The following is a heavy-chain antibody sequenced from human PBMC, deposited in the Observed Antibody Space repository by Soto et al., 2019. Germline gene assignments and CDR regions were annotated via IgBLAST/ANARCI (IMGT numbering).Heavy chain of an antibody. CDR2: IKQDVSEK. J-gene: IGHJ4*02. CDR3: ARDSYYDSSGYQRSLDY. CDR1: GFTFSSYW. V-gene: IGHV3-7*01. Sequence: GGSLRLSCAASGFTFSSYWMSWVRQAPGKGLEWVANIKQDVSEKYYVDSVKGRFTISRDNAKNSLYLQMNSLRAEDTAVYYCARDSYYDSSGYQRSLDYWGQGTIVTVSS. D-gene: IGHD3-22*01.